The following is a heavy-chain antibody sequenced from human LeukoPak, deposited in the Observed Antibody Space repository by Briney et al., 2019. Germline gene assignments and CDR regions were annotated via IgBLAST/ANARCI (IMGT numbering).Heavy chain of an antibody. D-gene: IGHD1-26*01. CDR1: GGSISSYY. Sequence: PSETLSLTCTVSGGSISSYYWSWIRQPAGKGLEWIGRMYLSGNTNYNPSLKSRVTMSPDTSKNQFSLKLSSVTVADTAVYYCARSGSYANDAFDIWGQGTMVTVSS. CDR3: ARSGSYANDAFDI. CDR2: MYLSGNT. J-gene: IGHJ3*02. V-gene: IGHV4-4*07.